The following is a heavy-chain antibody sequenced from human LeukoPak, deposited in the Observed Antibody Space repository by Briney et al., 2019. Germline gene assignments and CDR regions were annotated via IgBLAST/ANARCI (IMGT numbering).Heavy chain of an antibody. Sequence: ASVKVSCKASGYTFTSYDINWVRQATGQGLEWMGWIYPNSGGTNYAQNFQGRVTMTRDTSISTAYMELSGLRSDDTAVYYCARRWTGSGHMDVWGQGTTVTVSS. J-gene: IGHJ6*02. CDR1: GYTFTSYD. CDR3: ARRWTGSGHMDV. V-gene: IGHV1-2*02. CDR2: IYPNSGGT. D-gene: IGHD3-10*01.